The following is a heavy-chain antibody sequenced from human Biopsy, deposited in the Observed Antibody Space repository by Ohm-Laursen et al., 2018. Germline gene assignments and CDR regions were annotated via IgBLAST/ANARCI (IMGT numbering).Heavy chain of an antibody. CDR2: IIPIVGIT. CDR1: GDTFTRSA. D-gene: IGHD3-10*01. J-gene: IGHJ6*02. Sequence: SVKVSCQASGDTFTRSAFFWVRHAPGQGLVYLGRIIPIVGITNHAQPFQGRITLTADKSTFMVYMELSRLRSDDPAIYYCARGGSGSGYYGMDVWGQGATVSVSS. CDR3: ARGGSGSGYYGMDV. V-gene: IGHV1-69*04.